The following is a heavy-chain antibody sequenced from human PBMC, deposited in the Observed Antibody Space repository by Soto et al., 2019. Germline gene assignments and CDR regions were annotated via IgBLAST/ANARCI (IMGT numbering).Heavy chain of an antibody. CDR3: ASLLNCSGGSCYPAGHDY. Sequence: SETLSLTCAVYGGSFSGYYWSWIRQPPGKGLEWIGEINHSRSTNYNPSLKSRVTISVDTSKNQFSLKLSSVTAADTAVYYCASLLNCSGGSCYPAGHDYWGQGTLVTVSS. CDR2: INHSRST. CDR1: GGSFSGYY. D-gene: IGHD2-15*01. J-gene: IGHJ4*02. V-gene: IGHV4-34*01.